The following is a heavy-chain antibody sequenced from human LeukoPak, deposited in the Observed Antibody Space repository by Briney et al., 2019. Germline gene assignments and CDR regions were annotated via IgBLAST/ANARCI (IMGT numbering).Heavy chain of an antibody. J-gene: IGHJ4*02. CDR1: GFTFSSYA. CDR2: ISGSAGST. CDR3: AKEGNGDYYFDY. D-gene: IGHD4-17*01. V-gene: IGHV3-23*01. Sequence: PGGSLRLSCAASGFTFSSYAMSWVRQAPGKGLEWVSAISGSAGSTYYADAVKGRFTISRDNSKNTLCLQMNSLRAEDSAVYYCAKEGNGDYYFDYWGQGTLVTVSS.